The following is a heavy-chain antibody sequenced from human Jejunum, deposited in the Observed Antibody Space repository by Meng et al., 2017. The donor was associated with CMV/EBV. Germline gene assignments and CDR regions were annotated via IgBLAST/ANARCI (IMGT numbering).Heavy chain of an antibody. V-gene: IGHV3-7*01. CDR3: ARGSGSTSWGFDP. CDR1: GLTFSNYW. J-gene: IGHJ5*02. CDR2: IKEDGIEK. Sequence: ASGLTFSNYWMSWVRQAPGKGLEWVAKIKEDGIEKYYVDSVKDRFTISRDNAKNSLYLQMNSLRAEDTAVYYCARGSGSTSWGFDPWGQGTLVTVSS. D-gene: IGHD2-2*01.